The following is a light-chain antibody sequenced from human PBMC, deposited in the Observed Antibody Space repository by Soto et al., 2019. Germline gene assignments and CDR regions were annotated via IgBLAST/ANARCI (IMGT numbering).Light chain of an antibody. J-gene: IGKJ4*01. CDR2: AAS. CDR3: QQYNNWPPLT. CDR1: QSVRTN. V-gene: IGKV3-15*01. Sequence: EVVVTQSPATLSVSLGGRATLSCRASQSVRTNLAWYQQKPGQAPRLLIYAASTRATGIPARFSGSGSGTEFTLTITSLQSEDFAVYYCQQYNNWPPLTFVGGTKVEIK.